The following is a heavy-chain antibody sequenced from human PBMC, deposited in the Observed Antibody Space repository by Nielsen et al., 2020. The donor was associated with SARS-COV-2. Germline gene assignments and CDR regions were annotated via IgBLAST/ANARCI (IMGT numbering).Heavy chain of an antibody. CDR3: ARGLSGYFAFDI. Sequence: GESLKISCAASGFTFSSYAMHWVRQAPGKGLEWVAVISYDGSNKYYADSVKGRFTISRDNSKNTLYLQMNSLRAEDTAVYYCARGLSGYFAFDIWGQGTMVTVSS. J-gene: IGHJ3*02. CDR1: GFTFSSYA. D-gene: IGHD3-22*01. V-gene: IGHV3-30-3*01. CDR2: ISYDGSNK.